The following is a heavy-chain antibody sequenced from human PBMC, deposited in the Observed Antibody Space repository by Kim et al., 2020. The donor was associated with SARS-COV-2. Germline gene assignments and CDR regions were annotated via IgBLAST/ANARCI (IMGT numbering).Heavy chain of an antibody. CDR3: ARGMFRNGLDV. J-gene: IGHJ6*02. CDR2: ISGDAATI. V-gene: IGHV3-74*01. CDR1: GFTFRTYW. Sequence: GGSLRLSCAASGFTFRTYWINWVRQAPGKGLVWVSRISGDAATIHYADSVKGRFTLSRDNAENTVYLQMNSLRGEDTAVYYCARGMFRNGLDVWGQGTTVTVSS. D-gene: IGHD1-1*01.